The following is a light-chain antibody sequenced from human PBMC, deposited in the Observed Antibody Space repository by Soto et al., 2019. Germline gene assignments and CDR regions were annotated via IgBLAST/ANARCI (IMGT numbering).Light chain of an antibody. CDR3: QQYYSTPPYT. J-gene: IGKJ2*01. V-gene: IGKV4-1*01. CDR1: QSVLYSSNNKNY. Sequence: DIVMTQSPDSLAVSLGERATINCKSSQSVLYSSNNKNYLAWYQQKPGQPPKLLIYWASTRESGVPDRFGGSGSGTDFPLTISSLQAEDVAVYYCQQYYSTPPYTFGQGTKLEIK. CDR2: WAS.